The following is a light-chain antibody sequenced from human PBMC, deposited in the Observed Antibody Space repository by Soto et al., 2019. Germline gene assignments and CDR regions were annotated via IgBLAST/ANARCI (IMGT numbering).Light chain of an antibody. CDR3: RSYKSSSNYV. J-gene: IGLJ1*01. Sequence: QSVLTQPASVSGSPGQSITISCSGTRSDIGGYNYVSWYQHHPGKAPKLMIYEVNTRPSGVSDRFSGSKSGNTASLTISGLQAEDEADYYCRSYKSSSNYVFGSGTKVTVL. CDR2: EVN. CDR1: RSDIGGYNY. V-gene: IGLV2-14*01.